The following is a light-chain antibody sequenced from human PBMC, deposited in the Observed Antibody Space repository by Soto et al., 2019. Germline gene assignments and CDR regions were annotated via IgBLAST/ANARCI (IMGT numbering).Light chain of an antibody. J-gene: IGKJ1*01. V-gene: IGKV1-5*01. CDR1: QSVGSW. CDR2: DAS. Sequence: DIQMTQSPSTLSASVGDRVTITCRASQSVGSWLAWYQQKPGKAPNLLIYDASTLQGGVPSRFSGSGSGTEFTLTVTSLQPEDFATYFCQQYDKYSTFGHGTKVDIK. CDR3: QQYDKYST.